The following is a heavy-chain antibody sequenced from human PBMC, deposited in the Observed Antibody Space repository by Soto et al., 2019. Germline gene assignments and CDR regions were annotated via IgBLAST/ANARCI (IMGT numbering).Heavy chain of an antibody. Sequence: QVQLVESGGGLVQPGRSLRLSCAASGFTFSSYGMHWVRQAPGKGLEWVAVIWYNASNKYYADSVKGRFTISRDNSKNTVYLQMNSLRVEDTAAYYCARDPARGGGPKFDYWGQGTLVTVSS. CDR3: ARDPARGGGPKFDY. V-gene: IGHV3-33*08. CDR2: IWYNASNK. D-gene: IGHD2-15*01. J-gene: IGHJ4*02. CDR1: GFTFSSYG.